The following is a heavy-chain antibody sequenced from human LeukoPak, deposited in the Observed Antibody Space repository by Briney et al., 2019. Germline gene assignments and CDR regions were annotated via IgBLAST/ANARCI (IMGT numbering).Heavy chain of an antibody. CDR1: GGSINGYY. D-gene: IGHD6-19*01. CDR2: IYYSGST. CDR3: ASAVAGTVDY. V-gene: IGHV4-39*01. J-gene: IGHJ4*02. Sequence: SETLSLTCTVSGGSINGYYWGWIRQPPGKGLEWIGSIYYSGSTYYNPSLKSRVTISVDTSKNQFSLKLSSVTAADTAVYYCASAVAGTVDYWGQGTLVTVSS.